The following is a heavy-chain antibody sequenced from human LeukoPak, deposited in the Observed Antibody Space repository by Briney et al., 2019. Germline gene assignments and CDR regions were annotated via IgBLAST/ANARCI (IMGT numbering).Heavy chain of an antibody. CDR1: GGTFSSYA. CDR2: IIPIFGTA. J-gene: IGHJ4*02. V-gene: IGHV1-69*13. CDR3: ARSGYSSSWSWYYFDY. D-gene: IGHD6-13*01. Sequence: SVKVSCKASGGTFSSYAISWVRRAPGQGLEWMGGIIPIFGTANYAQKFQGRVTITADESTSTAYMELSSLRSEDTAVYYCARSGYSSSWSWYYFDYWGQGTLVTVSS.